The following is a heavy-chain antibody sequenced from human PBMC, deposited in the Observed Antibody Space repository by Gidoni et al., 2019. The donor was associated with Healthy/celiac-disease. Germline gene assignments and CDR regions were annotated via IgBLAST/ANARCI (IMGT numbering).Heavy chain of an antibody. V-gene: IGHV4-59*08. CDR3: ARHGPSGWWGEDY. Sequence: QVQLQESGPGLVKPSETLSLTCTSSGGSISSYYWSWIRQPPGKGLEWIGYIYYSGSTNYNPSLKSRVTISVDTSKNQFSLKLSSVTAADTAVYYCARHGPSGWWGEDYWGQGTLVTVSS. CDR2: IYYSGST. J-gene: IGHJ4*02. D-gene: IGHD6-19*01. CDR1: GGSISSYY.